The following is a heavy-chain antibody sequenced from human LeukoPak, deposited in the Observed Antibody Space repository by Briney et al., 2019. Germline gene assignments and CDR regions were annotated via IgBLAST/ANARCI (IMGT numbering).Heavy chain of an antibody. CDR3: ARDLWARAAFDI. CDR1: GGSISSYY. D-gene: IGHD3-16*01. J-gene: IGHJ3*02. Sequence: PSETLSLTCTVSGGSISSYYWSWIRQPPGKGLEWIGYIYYSGSTNYNPSLKSQVTISVDTSKNQFSLKLSSVTAADTAVYYCARDLWARAAFDIWGQGTMVTVPS. V-gene: IGHV4-59*01. CDR2: IYYSGST.